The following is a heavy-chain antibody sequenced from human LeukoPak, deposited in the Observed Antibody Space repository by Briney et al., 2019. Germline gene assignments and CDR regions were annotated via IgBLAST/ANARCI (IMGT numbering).Heavy chain of an antibody. CDR3: ARWTTPRERYFDL. CDR2: INHSGST. V-gene: IGHV4-34*01. CDR1: GGSFSGYY. Sequence: SETLSLTCAVYGGSFSGYYWSWIRQPPGKGLEWIGEINHSGSTNYNPSLKSRVTISVDTSKNQFSLKLSSVTAADTAVYYCARWTTPRERYFDLWGRGTLVTVSS. J-gene: IGHJ2*01. D-gene: IGHD4-11*01.